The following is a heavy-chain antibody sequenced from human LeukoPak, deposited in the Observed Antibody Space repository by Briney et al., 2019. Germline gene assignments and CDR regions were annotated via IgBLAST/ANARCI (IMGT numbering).Heavy chain of an antibody. CDR3: ARNPPYDSSGYYYYYGMDV. Sequence: ASVKVSCKVSGYTLTELSMHWVRQAPGKGLEWMGGFDPEDGETIYAQKFQGRVTMTRNTSISTAYMELSSLRSEDTAVYYCARNPPYDSSGYYYYYGMDVWGQGTTVTVSS. CDR2: FDPEDGET. D-gene: IGHD3-22*01. V-gene: IGHV1-24*01. CDR1: GYTLTELS. J-gene: IGHJ6*02.